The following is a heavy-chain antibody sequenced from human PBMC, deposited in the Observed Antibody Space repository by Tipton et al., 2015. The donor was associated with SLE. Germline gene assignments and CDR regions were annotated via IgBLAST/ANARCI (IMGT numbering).Heavy chain of an antibody. V-gene: IGHV4-39*02. Sequence: TLSLTCSVSDGSISTTNYYWGWLRQPPGKGLEWIGSIFYTGSTYYNPSLNSRVSFSIDTSENHFSLKLSSVTAADTAVYYCARGILEWSDYWGQGTLVTVSS. J-gene: IGHJ4*02. CDR3: ARGILEWSDY. CDR1: DGSISTTNYY. CDR2: IFYTGST. D-gene: IGHD3-3*01.